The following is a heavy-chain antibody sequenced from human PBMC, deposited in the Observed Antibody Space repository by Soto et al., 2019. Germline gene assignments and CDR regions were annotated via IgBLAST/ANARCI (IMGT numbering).Heavy chain of an antibody. V-gene: IGHV3-30*03. J-gene: IGHJ6*02. D-gene: IGHD4-17*01. CDR1: GFTFSSYG. CDR2: ISYDGSNK. Sequence: PGGYLRLSCAASGFTFSSYGMHWVRQAPGKGLEWVAVISYDGSNKYYADSVKGRFTISRDNSKNTLYLQMNSLRAEDTAVYYCARDGWRVTTNYYYYGMDVWGQRTKVTASS. CDR3: ARDGWRVTTNYYYYGMDV.